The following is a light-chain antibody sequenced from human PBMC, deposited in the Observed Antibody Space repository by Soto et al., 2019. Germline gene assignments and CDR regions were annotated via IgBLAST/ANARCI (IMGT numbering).Light chain of an antibody. CDR2: ATS. V-gene: IGKV1-12*01. J-gene: IGKJ3*01. CDR1: QGVSSW. CDR3: QQTHTFPLT. Sequence: EIQMTQSPSSVSASVGERVTITFRASQGVSSWLAWYQQKPGKAPNFLIYATSNLQSGVPSRFSGSGSGTDFTLTISSLHPEDFATYYCQQTHTFPLTFGPGTKVDIK.